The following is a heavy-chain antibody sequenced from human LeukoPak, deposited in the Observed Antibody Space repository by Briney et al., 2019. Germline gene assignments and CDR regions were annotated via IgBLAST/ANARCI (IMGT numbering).Heavy chain of an antibody. V-gene: IGHV1-58*01. J-gene: IGHJ6*02. CDR3: AADSFLKLQYYFYYGLDV. D-gene: IGHD1-1*01. Sequence: SVKVSCKASGFTFVDSAVQWVRQARGQRLEWMGWIVVDSGNTNYTQKFQGRVTITRDMSTSTAYMELSSLTSEDTAVYYCAADSFLKLQYYFYYGLDVWGQGTMVTVSS. CDR2: IVVDSGNT. CDR1: GFTFVDSA.